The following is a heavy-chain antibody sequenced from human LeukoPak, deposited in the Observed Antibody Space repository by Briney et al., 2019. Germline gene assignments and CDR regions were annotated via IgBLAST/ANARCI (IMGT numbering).Heavy chain of an antibody. V-gene: IGHV4-34*01. CDR1: GGSFSGYY. J-gene: IGHJ4*02. CDR2: INHSGST. D-gene: IGHD4-17*01. CDR3: ARHDYGDYPPHY. Sequence: PSETLSLTCAVYGGSFSGYYWSWIRRPPGKGLEWIGEINHSGSTNYNPSLKSRVTISVDTSKNQFSLKLSSVTAADTAVYYCARHDYGDYPPHYWGQGTLVTVSS.